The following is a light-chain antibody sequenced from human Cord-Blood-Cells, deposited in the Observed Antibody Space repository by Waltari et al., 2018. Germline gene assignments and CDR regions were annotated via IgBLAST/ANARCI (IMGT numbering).Light chain of an antibody. CDR1: SSNIGSNT. CDR2: SNN. V-gene: IGLV1-44*01. CDR3: AAWDDSLNGV. J-gene: IGLJ3*02. Sequence: QSVLTQPPSASGTPGQRVTISCSGGSSNIGSNTVNWYQQLPGTAPKLLIYSNNQRPSGVPDRFSGSKSGTSASLAISGLQSEDEADYYCAAWDDSLNGVFGGGTKLTVL.